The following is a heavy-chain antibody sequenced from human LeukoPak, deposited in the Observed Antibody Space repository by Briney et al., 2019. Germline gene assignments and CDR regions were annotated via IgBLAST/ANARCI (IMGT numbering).Heavy chain of an antibody. Sequence: SETLSLTCTVSGGSISSSSYYWGWIRQPPGKGLEWIGSIYYSGSTNYNPSLKSRVTILVDTSKNQFSLKLSSVTAADTAVYYCARGRRRLVKGDWFDPWGQGTLVTVSS. V-gene: IGHV4-39*07. J-gene: IGHJ5*02. CDR1: GGSISSSSYY. CDR3: ARGRRRLVKGDWFDP. D-gene: IGHD3-9*01. CDR2: IYYSGST.